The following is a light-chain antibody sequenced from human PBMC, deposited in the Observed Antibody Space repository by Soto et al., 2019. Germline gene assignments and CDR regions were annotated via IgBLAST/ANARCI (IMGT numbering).Light chain of an antibody. CDR1: QSVSSSY. CDR3: QQYGSSRT. Sequence: ESVLTQSPGTLSLSPGERATLSCRASQSVSSSYLAWYQQKPGQAPRLLIYGASSRATGIPDRFSGSGSGTDFNLTISRLEPEDCAVYYCQQYGSSRTFGQGTKVEIK. J-gene: IGKJ1*01. V-gene: IGKV3-20*01. CDR2: GAS.